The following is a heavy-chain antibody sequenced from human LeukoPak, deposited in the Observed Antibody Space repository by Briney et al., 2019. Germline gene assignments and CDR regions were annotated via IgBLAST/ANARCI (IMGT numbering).Heavy chain of an antibody. Sequence: PSETLSLTCAVYGGSFSGYYWSWIRQPPGKGLEWIGEINHSGSTNYNPSLKSRVTISVDTSKNQFSLKLSSVTAADTAVYYCARSSTMVRGVMGFDYWGQGTLVTVSS. V-gene: IGHV4-34*01. CDR2: INHSGST. J-gene: IGHJ4*02. D-gene: IGHD3-10*01. CDR1: GGSFSGYY. CDR3: ARSSTMVRGVMGFDY.